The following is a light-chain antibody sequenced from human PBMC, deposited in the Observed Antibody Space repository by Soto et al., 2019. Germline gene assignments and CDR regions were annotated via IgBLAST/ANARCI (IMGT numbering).Light chain of an antibody. CDR3: QQYNNWPPLT. V-gene: IGKV3-15*01. CDR1: QSVSSN. Sequence: EIVMTQAPATLSVSPGQRATLSCRASQSVSSNLAWDQQKPGQAPRLLIYGASTRATGIPARFSGSGSGTEFTLTISSLQSEDFAVYYCQQYNNWPPLTLGGVTKVEIK. CDR2: GAS. J-gene: IGKJ4*01.